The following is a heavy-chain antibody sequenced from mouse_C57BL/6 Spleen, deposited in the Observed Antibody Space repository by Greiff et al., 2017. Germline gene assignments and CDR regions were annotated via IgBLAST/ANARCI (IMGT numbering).Heavy chain of an antibody. J-gene: IGHJ2*01. CDR1: GYTFTDYE. V-gene: IGHV1-15*01. CDR2: IDPETGGT. CDR3: TRQGTVVAHDY. Sequence: QVQLQQSGAELVRPGASVTLSCKASGYTFTDYEMHWVKQTPVHGLEWIGAIDPETGGTAYNQKFKGKAILTADKSSSTAYMELRSLTSEDSAVYYCTRQGTVVAHDYWGQGTTLTVSS. D-gene: IGHD1-1*01.